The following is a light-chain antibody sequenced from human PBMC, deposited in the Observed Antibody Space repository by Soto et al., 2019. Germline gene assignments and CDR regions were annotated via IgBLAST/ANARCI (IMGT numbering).Light chain of an antibody. Sequence: EIVMTQSPATLSVSPGERATLSCRASQSISSELAWYQQRPGQPPRLLIYGASTRATGLPDRFTGSGSGSDFTLTISGLQSEEFAVYYCQQGHNWPLTFGQGTRLEI. V-gene: IGKV3-15*01. CDR2: GAS. CDR3: QQGHNWPLT. J-gene: IGKJ2*01. CDR1: QSISSE.